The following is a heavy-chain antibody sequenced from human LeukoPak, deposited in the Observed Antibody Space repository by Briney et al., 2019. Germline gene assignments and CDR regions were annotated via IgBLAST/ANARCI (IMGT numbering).Heavy chain of an antibody. J-gene: IGHJ4*02. V-gene: IGHV4-4*07. CDR2: IHASGTT. D-gene: IGHD3-10*01. CDR1: GGSISSYF. CDR3: ARDGADVYGRAFDY. Sequence: SETLSLTCNVSGGSISSYFWTWIRQPAGKGLEWIGRIHASGTTNYNSSLKSRVSMSVDTSKNQFSLKLTSVTAADTAVYFCARDGADVYGRAFDYWGQGTLVCASS.